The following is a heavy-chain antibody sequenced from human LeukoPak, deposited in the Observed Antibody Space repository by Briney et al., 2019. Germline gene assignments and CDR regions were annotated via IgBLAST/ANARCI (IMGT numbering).Heavy chain of an antibody. V-gene: IGHV3-30*03. D-gene: IGHD2-2*01. J-gene: IGHJ4*02. CDR2: ISYDGSNK. CDR1: GFTFSSYG. CDR3: ARGYCSSTSCSFDY. Sequence: GRFLRLSCAASGFTFSSYGMHWVRQAPGKGLEWVAVISYDGSNKYYADSVKGRFTISRDNSKNTLYLQMNSLRAEDTAVYYCARGYCSSTSCSFDYWGQGTLVTVSS.